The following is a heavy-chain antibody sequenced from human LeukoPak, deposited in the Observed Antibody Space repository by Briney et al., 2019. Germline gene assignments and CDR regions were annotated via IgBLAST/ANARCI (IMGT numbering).Heavy chain of an antibody. CDR3: ARPESDYGDYLLPVD. Sequence: PSETLSLTCAAYGGSFSGYYWSWIRQPPGKGLEWIGEINHSGSTYYNPSLKSRVTISVDTSKNQFSLKLSSVTAADTAVYYCARPESDYGDYLLPVDWGQGTLVTVSS. V-gene: IGHV4-34*01. CDR2: INHSGST. CDR1: GGSFSGYY. D-gene: IGHD4-17*01. J-gene: IGHJ4*02.